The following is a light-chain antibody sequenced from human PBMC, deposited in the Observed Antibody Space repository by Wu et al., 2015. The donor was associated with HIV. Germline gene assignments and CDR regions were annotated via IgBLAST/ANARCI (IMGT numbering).Light chain of an antibody. J-gene: IGKJ5*01. Sequence: EIVLTQSPATLSLSPGQRATLSCRVSQSVATSLAWYQQKPGQAPRLLIYGASNRAPGIPDRFSGSGSGTDFTLNINRLEPEDFAVYYCQQYGSSLSRTTFGQGTRLEIK. CDR2: GAS. V-gene: IGKV3-20*01. CDR3: QQYGSSLSRTT. CDR1: QSVATS.